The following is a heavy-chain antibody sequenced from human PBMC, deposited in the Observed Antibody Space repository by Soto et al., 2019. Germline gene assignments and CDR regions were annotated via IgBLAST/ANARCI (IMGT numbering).Heavy chain of an antibody. J-gene: IGHJ6*02. CDR2: INPNSGGT. Sequence: QVQLVQSGAEVKKPGASVKVSCKASGYTFTGYYMHWVRQAPGQGLEWMGWINPNSGGTNYAQKFQGWVTMTRNTSSSTAYMELSRLRSDDTAVYYCARERIVVVPAARGYYYYGMDVWGQGTTVTVSS. V-gene: IGHV1-2*04. D-gene: IGHD2-2*01. CDR3: ARERIVVVPAARGYYYYGMDV. CDR1: GYTFTGYY.